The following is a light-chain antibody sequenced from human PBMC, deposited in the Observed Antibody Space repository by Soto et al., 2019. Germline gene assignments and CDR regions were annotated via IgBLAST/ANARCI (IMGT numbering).Light chain of an antibody. CDR2: TAF. CDR3: QQANGYPLT. Sequence: DIQLTQSPSFLSASVGDRVTITCRASQGLSTNAAWYQLKPGKVPNLLIYTAFNLQSGVPSRFSGSGSGTEFTLTISSLHPEDSATYYCQQANGYPLTFGGGTKVEIK. CDR1: QGLSTN. J-gene: IGKJ4*01. V-gene: IGKV1-9*01.